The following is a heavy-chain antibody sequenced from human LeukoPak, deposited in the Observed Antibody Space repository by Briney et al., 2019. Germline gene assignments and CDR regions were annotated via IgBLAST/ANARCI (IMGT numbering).Heavy chain of an antibody. J-gene: IGHJ4*02. V-gene: IGHV4-39*01. CDR3: ARHKAAGNDY. CDR2: IYYSGST. Sequence: SETLSLTCTVSGGSISSSSYYWCWIRQPPGKGLEWIGSIYYSGSTYYNPSLKSRVTISVDTSKNQFSLKLSSVTAADTAVYYCARHKAAGNDYWGQGTLVTVSS. D-gene: IGHD6-13*01. CDR1: GGSISSSSYY.